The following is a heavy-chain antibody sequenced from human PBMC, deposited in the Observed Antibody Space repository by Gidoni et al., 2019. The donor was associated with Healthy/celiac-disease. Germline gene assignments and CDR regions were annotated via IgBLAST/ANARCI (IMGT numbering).Heavy chain of an antibody. CDR3: ARDSDFWTDP. J-gene: IGHJ5*02. Sequence: EVQLVESGGGLVKPGGSLRLSCAASGLTFSSYSMNWVRQAPGKGLEWVSSISSSSSYIYYADSVKGRFTISRDNAKNSLYLQMNSLRAEDTAVYYCARDSDFWTDPWGQGTLVTVSS. CDR2: ISSSSSYI. V-gene: IGHV3-21*01. CDR1: GLTFSSYS. D-gene: IGHD3-3*01.